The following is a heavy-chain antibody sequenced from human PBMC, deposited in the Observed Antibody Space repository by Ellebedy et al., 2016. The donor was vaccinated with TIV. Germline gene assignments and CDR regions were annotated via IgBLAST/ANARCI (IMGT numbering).Heavy chain of an antibody. CDR1: GGSISSGGYY. Sequence: MPSETLSLTCTVSGGSISSGGYYWSWIRQHPGKGLEWIGYIYYSGSTYYNPSLKSRVTISVDTSKNQFSLKLSSVTAADTAVYYCARLHGVAYDYWGQGTLVTVSS. CDR3: ARLHGVAYDY. D-gene: IGHD2-15*01. V-gene: IGHV4-31*03. CDR2: IYYSGST. J-gene: IGHJ4*02.